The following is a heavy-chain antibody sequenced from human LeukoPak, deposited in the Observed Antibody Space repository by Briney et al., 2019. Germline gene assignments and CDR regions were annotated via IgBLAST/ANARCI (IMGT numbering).Heavy chain of an antibody. Sequence: GGSLRLSCAVSGFTFSSYAMHWVRQAPGKGLEYVSAISSNGGSTYYANSVKGGFTISRDNSKNTLYLQMGSLRAEDMAVYYCARGYSYGHPDYWGQGTLVTVSS. D-gene: IGHD5-18*01. J-gene: IGHJ4*02. V-gene: IGHV3-64*01. CDR1: GFTFSSYA. CDR3: ARGYSYGHPDY. CDR2: ISSNGGST.